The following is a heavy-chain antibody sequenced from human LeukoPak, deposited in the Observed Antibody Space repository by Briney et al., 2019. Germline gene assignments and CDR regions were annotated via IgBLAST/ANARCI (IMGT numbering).Heavy chain of an antibody. D-gene: IGHD1-1*01. J-gene: IGHJ4*02. Sequence: PGGSLRLSCAASGFSFSDYAMSWDRQAPARGPEWVSSIRGGGDTFYADSVKGRFTLSRDDSRNTVYLQLNNLRVEDTAIYYCAKANWVSNADAVWWGQGTQVTVSS. CDR3: AKANWVSNADAVW. V-gene: IGHV3-23*01. CDR2: IRGGGDT. CDR1: GFSFSDYA.